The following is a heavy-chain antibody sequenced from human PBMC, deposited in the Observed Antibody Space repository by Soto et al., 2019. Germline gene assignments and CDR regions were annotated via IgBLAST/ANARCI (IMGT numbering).Heavy chain of an antibody. CDR1: GFTVISNY. Sequence: WGSLRLSCAASGFTVISNYMSFFRHSPFKWLEWVSVIYSGGSTYYADSVKGRFTISRDNSKNTLYLQMNSLRAEDTAVYYCARGVYYDSSGYYYGGGYFDYWGQGTLVTVSS. J-gene: IGHJ4*02. CDR3: ARGVYYDSSGYYYGGGYFDY. D-gene: IGHD3-22*01. V-gene: IGHV3-53*01. CDR2: IYSGGST.